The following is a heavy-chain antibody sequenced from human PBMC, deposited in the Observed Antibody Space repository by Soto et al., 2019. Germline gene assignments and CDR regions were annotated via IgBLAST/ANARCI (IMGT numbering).Heavy chain of an antibody. Sequence: QVQLVQSGAEVKKPGASVKVSCKASGYTFTSYGISWVRQAPGQGLGWMGWISAYNGNTNYAQKLQGRVTMTTDTATSTAYMELRSLRSDDTAVYYCARDPKVRQLGRYYYGMDVWGQGTTVTVSS. CDR1: GYTFTSYG. CDR3: ARDPKVRQLGRYYYGMDV. V-gene: IGHV1-18*04. J-gene: IGHJ6*02. CDR2: ISAYNGNT. D-gene: IGHD6-13*01.